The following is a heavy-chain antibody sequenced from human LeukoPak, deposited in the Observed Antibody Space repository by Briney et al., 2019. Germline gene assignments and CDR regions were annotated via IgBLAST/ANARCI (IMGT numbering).Heavy chain of an antibody. CDR2: IKQDGSSK. J-gene: IGHJ3*02. V-gene: IGHV3-7*01. Sequence: GSLRLSCAASGFTFSSYWMSWVRQAPGKGLEWVANIKQDGSSKYYADSVKGRFTISRDNSKNTLYLQMNSLRAEDTAVYYCARARSSYGYGDAFDIWGQGTMVTVSS. CDR3: ARARSSYGYGDAFDI. CDR1: GFTFSSYW. D-gene: IGHD5-18*01.